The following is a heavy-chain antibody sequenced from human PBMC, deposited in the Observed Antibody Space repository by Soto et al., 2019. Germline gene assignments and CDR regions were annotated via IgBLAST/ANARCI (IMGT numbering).Heavy chain of an antibody. CDR2: ISYDGSNK. CDR1: GFTFSSYA. CDR3: ARDGSGYGWELYYFDY. V-gene: IGHV3-30-3*01. Sequence: GGSLRLSCAASGFTFSSYAMHWVRQAPGKGLEWVAVISYDGSNKYYADSVKGRFTISRDNSKNTLYLQMNSLRAEDTAVYYCARDGSGYGWELYYFDYWGQGTLVTVSS. J-gene: IGHJ4*02. D-gene: IGHD1-26*01.